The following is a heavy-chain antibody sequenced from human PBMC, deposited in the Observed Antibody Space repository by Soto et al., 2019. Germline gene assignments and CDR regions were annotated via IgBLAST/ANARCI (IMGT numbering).Heavy chain of an antibody. V-gene: IGHV1-69*06. CDR1: GGTFSSYA. CDR3: ARDQHYYDSSGSSLDV. Sequence: GPSVKVSCKASGGTFSSYAISWVRQAPGQGLEWMGGIIPIFGTANYAQKFQGRVTITADKSTSTAYMELSSLRSEDTAVYYCARDQHYYDSSGSSLDVWGQGTTVTVSS. D-gene: IGHD3-22*01. J-gene: IGHJ6*02. CDR2: IIPIFGTA.